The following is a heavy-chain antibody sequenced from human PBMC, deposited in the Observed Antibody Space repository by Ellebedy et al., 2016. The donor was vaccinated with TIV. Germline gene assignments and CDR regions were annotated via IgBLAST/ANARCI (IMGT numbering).Heavy chain of an antibody. V-gene: IGHV4-59*01. CDR2: IYYSGST. Sequence: SETLSLXXTVSGGSISSYYWSWIRQPPGKGLEWIGYIYYSGSTNYNPSLKSRVTISVDTSKNQFSLKLSSVTAADTAVYYCARDSEEGSIYGIDVWGQGTTVTVSS. CDR3: ARDSEEGSIYGIDV. J-gene: IGHJ6*02. D-gene: IGHD3-10*01. CDR1: GGSISSYY.